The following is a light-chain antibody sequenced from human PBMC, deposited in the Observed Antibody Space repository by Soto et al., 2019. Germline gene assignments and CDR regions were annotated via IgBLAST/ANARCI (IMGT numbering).Light chain of an antibody. J-gene: IGKJ1*01. CDR3: QQYDIEWT. CDR2: DAS. Sequence: DIQMTQSPSSLSASVGDRVTITCQASQDISNYLNWYQQKPGKAPKLLIYDASNLETGVPSRFSGSGSGTDFTFTISSLQPEDIATYYCQQYDIEWTFGQGTKVDIK. V-gene: IGKV1-33*01. CDR1: QDISNY.